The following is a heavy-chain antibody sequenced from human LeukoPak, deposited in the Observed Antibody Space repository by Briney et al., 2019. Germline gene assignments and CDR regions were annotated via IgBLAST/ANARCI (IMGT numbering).Heavy chain of an antibody. CDR1: GGSISSYY. D-gene: IGHD3-3*01. V-gene: IGHV4-4*07. CDR2: IYTSGST. CDR3: ARDAYDFWSGYYDNNWFDP. J-gene: IGHJ5*02. Sequence: SETLSLTCTVSGGSISSYYWSWIRQPAGKGLEWIGRIYTSGSTNYNPSLKSRVTMSVDTSKNQFSLKLSSVTAADTAVYYCARDAYDFWSGYYDNNWFDPWGQGTLVTVSS.